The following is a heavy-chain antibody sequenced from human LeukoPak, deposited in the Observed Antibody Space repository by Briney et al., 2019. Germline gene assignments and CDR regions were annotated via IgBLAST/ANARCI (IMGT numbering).Heavy chain of an antibody. CDR1: GLTFSSYA. D-gene: IGHD2-15*01. CDR3: ANVAMNCSGGSCPLDY. V-gene: IGHV3-23*01. Sequence: GGSLRLSCAASGLTFSSYAMSWVRQAPGKGLEWVSAISGSGGSTYYADSVKGRFTISRDNSKNTLYLQMNSLRAEDTAVYYSANVAMNCSGGSCPLDYWGQGTLVTVSS. CDR2: ISGSGGST. J-gene: IGHJ4*02.